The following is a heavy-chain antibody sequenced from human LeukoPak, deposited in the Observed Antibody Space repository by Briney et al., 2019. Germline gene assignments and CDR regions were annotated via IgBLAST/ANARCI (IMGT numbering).Heavy chain of an antibody. Sequence: GGSLRLSCAASGFTFSSYNMNWFRQAPGKGLEWVSSISSSSSYIYYADSVKGRFTISRDNAKNSLYLQMNSLRVEDTAVYYCARDFFRGVIAYWGQGTLVTVSS. CDR1: GFTFSSYN. V-gene: IGHV3-21*01. CDR2: ISSSSSYI. J-gene: IGHJ4*02. CDR3: ARDFFRGVIAY. D-gene: IGHD3-10*01.